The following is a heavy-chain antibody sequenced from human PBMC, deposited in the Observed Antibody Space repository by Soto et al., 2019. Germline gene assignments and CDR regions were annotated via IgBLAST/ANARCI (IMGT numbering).Heavy chain of an antibody. CDR2: IKQDGSEK. J-gene: IGHJ4*02. V-gene: IGHV3-7*03. CDR1: GFTSSSYW. CDR3: ARVRCSGGDCFYDY. D-gene: IGHD2-21*02. Sequence: GGSLRLSCAASGFTSSSYWMSWVRQAPGKGLEWVANIKQDGSEKYYVDSVKGRFTISRDNAKNSLYLQMNSLRVEDTAMYYCARVRCSGGDCFYDYWGQGTLVTVSS.